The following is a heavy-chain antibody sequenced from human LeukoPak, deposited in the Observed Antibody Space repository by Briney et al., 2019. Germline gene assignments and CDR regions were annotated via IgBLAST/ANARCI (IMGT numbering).Heavy chain of an antibody. CDR2: INSDGSST. V-gene: IGHV3-74*01. CDR3: ARDGGGAWFDP. J-gene: IGHJ5*02. Sequence: GGSLRLSCATSGFTFSSYWMHWVRQAPGKGLVWVSRINSDGSSTSYADSVKGRFTISRDNAKNTLYLQMNSLRAEDTAVYYCARDGGGAWFDPWGQGTLVTVSS. CDR1: GFTFSSYW. D-gene: IGHD2-15*01.